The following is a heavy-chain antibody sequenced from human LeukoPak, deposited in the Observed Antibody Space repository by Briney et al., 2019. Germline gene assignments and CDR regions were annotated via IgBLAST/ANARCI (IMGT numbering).Heavy chain of an antibody. CDR1: GYTFTGYY. D-gene: IGHD6-19*01. CDR3: ARALEYSSGAGLIFDY. V-gene: IGHV1-2*02. J-gene: IGHJ4*02. Sequence: ASVKVSCKASGYTFTGYYMHWVRQAPGQGLEWMGWINPNSGGTNYAQKFQGRVTMTSDTSISTAYMELSRLRSDDTAVYYCARALEYSSGAGLIFDYWGQGTLVIVSS. CDR2: INPNSGGT.